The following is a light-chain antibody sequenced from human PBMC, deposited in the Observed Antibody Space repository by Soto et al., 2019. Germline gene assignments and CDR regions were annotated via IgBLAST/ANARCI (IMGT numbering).Light chain of an antibody. CDR2: NTN. CDR3: VLFMGNGISL. Sequence: QTVVTQEPSFSVSPGGTVTLTCGLSSGSVSTSYYPSWYQQTPGQAPRTLIYNTNIRSSGVPDRFSGSILGNKAALTITGAQADDESDYYCVLFMGNGISLFGGGTKLTVL. V-gene: IGLV8-61*01. J-gene: IGLJ3*02. CDR1: SGSVSTSYY.